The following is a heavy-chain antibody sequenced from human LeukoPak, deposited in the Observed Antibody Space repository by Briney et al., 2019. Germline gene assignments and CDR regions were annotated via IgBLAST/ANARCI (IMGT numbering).Heavy chain of an antibody. Sequence: GGSLRLSCAASGFTFSSYSMNWVRQAPGKGLEWVSSISSSSSYIYYADSVKGRFTNSRDNAKNSLYLQMNSLRAEDTAVYYCARDLASDSSGYYFAYYIDVWGKGTTVTVSS. CDR3: ARDLASDSSGYYFAYYIDV. CDR1: GFTFSSYS. CDR2: ISSSSSYI. V-gene: IGHV3-21*01. J-gene: IGHJ6*03. D-gene: IGHD3-22*01.